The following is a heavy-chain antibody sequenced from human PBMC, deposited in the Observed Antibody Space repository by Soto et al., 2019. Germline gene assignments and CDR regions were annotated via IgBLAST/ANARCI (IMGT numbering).Heavy chain of an antibody. Sequence: GGSLRLSCSASGFTFSDYALHWVRQPPGKGLEWVATVSSDGERKYYAMSVKGRFAISKDYSMITLLLQMDTLGPVDTFLFYFVKVERSGRGPPFSCHIWGQGTMVTVSS. J-gene: IGHJ3*02. D-gene: IGHD5-12*01. CDR2: VSSDGERK. V-gene: IGHV3-30*18. CDR1: GFTFSDYA. CDR3: VKVERSGRGPPFSCHI.